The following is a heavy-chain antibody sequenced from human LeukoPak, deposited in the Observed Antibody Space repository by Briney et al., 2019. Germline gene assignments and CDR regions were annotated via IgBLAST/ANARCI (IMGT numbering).Heavy chain of an antibody. J-gene: IGHJ6*03. CDR2: ISSSSSYI. CDR1: GFTFSSYS. V-gene: IGHV3-21*01. CDR3: XXXXXXSSRPTNYYMDV. Sequence: GGSLRLSCAASGFTFSSYSMNWVRQAPGKGLEWVSSISSSSSYIYYADSVKGRFTISRDNAKNSLYLQMNSLRAEDTAVYYCXXXXXXSSRPTNYYMDVWGKGTTVTISS. D-gene: IGHD6-13*01.